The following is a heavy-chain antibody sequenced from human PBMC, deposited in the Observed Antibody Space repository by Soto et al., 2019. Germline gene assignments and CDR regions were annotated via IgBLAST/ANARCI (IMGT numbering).Heavy chain of an antibody. J-gene: IGHJ4*02. V-gene: IGHV1-8*01. D-gene: IGHD5-12*01. CDR2: MNPNSGNT. CDR3: ARGVRGVLDY. CDR1: GYTFTSYD. Sequence: ASVKVSCKASGYTFTSYDINWVRQATGQGLEWMGWMNPNSGNTGYAQKFQGRVTMTRNASISTAYMQLTSLRAEDTAIYYCARGVRGVLDYWGQGTLVTVSS.